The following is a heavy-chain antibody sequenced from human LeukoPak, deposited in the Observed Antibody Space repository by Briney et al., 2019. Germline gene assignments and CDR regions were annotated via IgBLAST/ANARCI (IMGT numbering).Heavy chain of an antibody. V-gene: IGHV3-23*01. CDR3: AKGSGSGWYGWFDP. J-gene: IGHJ5*02. CDR2: IDASGVNT. D-gene: IGHD6-19*01. Sequence: GGSLRLSCAASRFTFSGYAMYWVRQAPGKGLEWVSCIDASGVNTYYADSVKGRLTISRDNSNNTLYLQMNSLRAEDTAVYYCAKGSGSGWYGWFDPWGQGTLVTLSS. CDR1: RFTFSGYA.